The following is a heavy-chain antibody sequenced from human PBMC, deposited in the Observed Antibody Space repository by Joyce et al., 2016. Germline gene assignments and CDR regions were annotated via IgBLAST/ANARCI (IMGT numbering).Heavy chain of an antibody. D-gene: IGHD3-22*01. CDR2: ITTSFGPA. CDR1: GGAFSRHS. CDR3: ARESADSSGYYYGLY. J-gene: IGHJ4*02. V-gene: IGHV1-69*12. Sequence: QVQLVQSGAEVRQPGSSVRLSCKASGGAFSRHSISWVRQAPGQGLEWMGGITTSFGPATYAPKFQGRVTITVDESTGTAYMELNRLRSEDTAMYYCARESADSSGYYYGLYWGQGALVTVSS.